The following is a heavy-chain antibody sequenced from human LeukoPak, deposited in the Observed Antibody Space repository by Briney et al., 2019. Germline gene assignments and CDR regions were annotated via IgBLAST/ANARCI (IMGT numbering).Heavy chain of an antibody. D-gene: IGHD3-9*01. V-gene: IGHV3-48*04. CDR1: GFNLTNYA. CDR2: ISSSGSTI. J-gene: IGHJ6*03. CDR3: ARRMSTSKYDILTGYVNYYYFMDV. Sequence: PGGSLRLSCAASGFNLTNYAMHWVRQAPGKGLEWVSYISSSGSTIYYADSVKGRFTISRDNAKNSLYLQMNSLRAEDTAVYFCARRMSTSKYDILTGYVNYYYFMDVWGKGTTVTVSS.